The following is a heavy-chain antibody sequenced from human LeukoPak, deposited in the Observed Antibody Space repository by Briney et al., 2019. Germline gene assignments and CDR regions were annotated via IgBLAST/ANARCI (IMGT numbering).Heavy chain of an antibody. J-gene: IGHJ4*02. CDR2: ISYDGSNK. Sequence: GGSLRLSCAASGFTFSSYAMSWVRQAPGKGLEWVAVISYDGSNKDYADSVKGRFTISRDNSKNTLYLQMNSLRPEDTAVYYCAKVRVGTAHFDYWGQGTLVTVSS. D-gene: IGHD2-15*01. CDR1: GFTFSSYA. CDR3: AKVRVGTAHFDY. V-gene: IGHV3-30*18.